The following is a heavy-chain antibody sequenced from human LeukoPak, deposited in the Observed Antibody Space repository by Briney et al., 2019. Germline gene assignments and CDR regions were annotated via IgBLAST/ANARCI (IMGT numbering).Heavy chain of an antibody. D-gene: IGHD2-15*01. CDR1: GFTFSSYA. CDR2: ISYDGSNK. CDR3: ARSPIDYCSGGSCYLGY. V-gene: IGHV3-30*04. Sequence: GSLRLSCAASGFTFSSYAMHWVRQAPGKGLEWVAVISYDGSNKYYADSVKGRFTISRDNSRNTLYLQMNSLRAEDTAVYYCARSPIDYCSGGSCYLGYWGQGTLVTVSS. J-gene: IGHJ4*02.